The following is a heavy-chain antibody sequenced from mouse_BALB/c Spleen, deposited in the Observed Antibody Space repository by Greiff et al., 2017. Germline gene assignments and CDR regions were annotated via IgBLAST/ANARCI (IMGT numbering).Heavy chain of an antibody. CDR2: ISSGGSYT. D-gene: IGHD1-2*01. Sequence: EVKLMESGGDLVKPGGSLTLSCAASGFTFSSYGMSWVRQTPDKRLEWVATISSGGSYTYYPDSVKGRFTISRDNAKNTLYLQMSSLKSEDTTMYYCARSQFITTGYAMDDWGQGTSATVSS. V-gene: IGHV5-6*01. J-gene: IGHJ4*01. CDR3: ARSQFITTGYAMDD. CDR1: GFTFSSYG.